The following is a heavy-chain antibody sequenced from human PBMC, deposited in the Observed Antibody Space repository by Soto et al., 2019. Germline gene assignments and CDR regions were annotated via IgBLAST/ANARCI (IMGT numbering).Heavy chain of an antibody. V-gene: IGHV3-9*01. CDR2: ISWNSDII. CDR3: AKDSQFYYMDV. CDR1: GFNINYYA. J-gene: IGHJ6*03. Sequence: EVQLVESGGGLAQPGRSLRLSCAASGFNINYYAMHWVRQAPGKGLEWVSGISWNSDIIGYVDSVKGRFTISRDNAKNSLYLQMNSLRAEDTALYYCAKDSQFYYMDVWGQGTTVTVSS.